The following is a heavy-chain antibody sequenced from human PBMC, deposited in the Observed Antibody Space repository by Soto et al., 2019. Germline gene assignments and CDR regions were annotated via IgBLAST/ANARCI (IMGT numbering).Heavy chain of an antibody. D-gene: IGHD2-2*01. CDR2: ISAYNGNT. CDR3: ARYCSSTSCQYYYGMDV. J-gene: IGHJ6*02. Sequence: ASVKVSCKASGYTFTSYGISWVRQAPGQGLEWMGWISAYNGNTNYAQKLQGRVTMTTDTSTSTAYMELRSLRSDDTAVYYCARYCSSTSCQYYYGMDVWGQGTTVTAP. V-gene: IGHV1-18*04. CDR1: GYTFTSYG.